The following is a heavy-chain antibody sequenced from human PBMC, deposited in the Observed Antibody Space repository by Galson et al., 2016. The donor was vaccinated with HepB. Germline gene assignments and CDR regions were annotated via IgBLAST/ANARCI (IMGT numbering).Heavy chain of an antibody. CDR1: GFSVSNNY. CDR2: IYSGGST. J-gene: IGHJ4*02. CDR3: ARHRGWYGEGFFDD. V-gene: IGHV3-66*04. D-gene: IGHD6-19*01. Sequence: SLRLSCAVSGFSVSNNYMSWVRQAPGKGLEWVSVIYSGGSTYYADSVKGRFTFSRDNSKNTLYLQMNYLRDEDTAVYYCARHRGWYGEGFFDDWGQGTLVTVSS.